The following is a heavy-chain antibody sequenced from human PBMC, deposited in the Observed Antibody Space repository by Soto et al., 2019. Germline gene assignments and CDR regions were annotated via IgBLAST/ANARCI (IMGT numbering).Heavy chain of an antibody. V-gene: IGHV3-48*02. J-gene: IGHJ4*02. CDR3: ARGAVTGTSLFDY. Sequence: GGSLRLSCAVSGFTLTTYSMNWVRQAPGKGLEWISFINKNGFTIYYADSVKGRFTISRDYAKNSLYLQMYSLGHEDMAVYYCARGAVTGTSLFDYWGLGTLVTVSS. CDR2: INKNGFTI. CDR1: GFTLTTYS. D-gene: IGHD6-19*01.